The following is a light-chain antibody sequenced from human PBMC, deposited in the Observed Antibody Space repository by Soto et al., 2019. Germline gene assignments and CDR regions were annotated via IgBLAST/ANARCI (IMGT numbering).Light chain of an antibody. CDR1: QSLLHSNGYNY. J-gene: IGKJ4*01. Sequence: DIVMTQSPLSLPVTPGEPASISCRSSQSLLHSNGYNYLDWYLQKPGQSPQLLIYLGSNRASGVPDRFSGSGSGTDFTLKISRVEAEDVGVYYCVQALQTPLTLGGGNKVDSK. V-gene: IGKV2-28*01. CDR3: VQALQTPLT. CDR2: LGS.